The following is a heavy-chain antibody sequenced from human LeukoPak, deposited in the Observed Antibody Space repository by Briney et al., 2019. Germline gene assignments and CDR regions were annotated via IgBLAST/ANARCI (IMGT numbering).Heavy chain of an antibody. CDR3: ASRTTS. V-gene: IGHV3-30*19. CDR1: GFTFSNYG. CDR2: ISYDGSNK. Sequence: GGSLRLSCAASGFTFSNYGMHWVRQAPGKGLEWVAVISYDGSNKYYADSVKGRFTISKDNSKNTLYLQMNSLRAEDTAVYYCASRTTSWGQGTLVTVSS. D-gene: IGHD1-1*01. J-gene: IGHJ4*02.